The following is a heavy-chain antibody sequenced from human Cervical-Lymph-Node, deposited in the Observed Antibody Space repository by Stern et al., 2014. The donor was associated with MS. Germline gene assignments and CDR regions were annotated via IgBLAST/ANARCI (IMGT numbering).Heavy chain of an antibody. J-gene: IGHJ6*02. CDR2: ISYDGSSY. CDR3: AKGLFRWTSFYTMDV. V-gene: IGHV3-30*18. CDR1: GFTFSIYG. Sequence: QVQLVESGGAVVQPGRSLRLSCAASGFTFSIYGMHWVRQAPGKGLEWVAIISYDGSSYYYADSVKGRFTISRDNSKNTLHLQMNSLRPEDTAVYYCAKGLFRWTSFYTMDVWGQGTTVTVFS. D-gene: IGHD3-16*01.